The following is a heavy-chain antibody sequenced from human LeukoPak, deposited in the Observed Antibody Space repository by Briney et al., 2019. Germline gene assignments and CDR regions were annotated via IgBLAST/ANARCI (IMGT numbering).Heavy chain of an antibody. V-gene: IGHV3-23*01. CDR1: GFTFSSSA. CDR3: AKEGKTRNWNYFQAKPVY. J-gene: IGHJ4*02. CDR2: ISVSGGST. Sequence: GGSLRLSCAASGFTFSSSAMNWVRQAPGKGLEWVSGISVSGGSTYYADSVKGRFTISRDNSKNPLYLQMNSLRAEATAVYYCAKEGKTRNWNYFQAKPVYWGQGTLVTVSS. D-gene: IGHD1-7*01.